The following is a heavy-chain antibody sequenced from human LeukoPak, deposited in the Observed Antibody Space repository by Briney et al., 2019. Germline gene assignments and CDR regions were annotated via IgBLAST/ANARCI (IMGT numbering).Heavy chain of an antibody. V-gene: IGHV3-23*01. D-gene: IGHD1-26*01. CDR1: GFTVSTTY. J-gene: IGHJ4*02. CDR2: MSSSGDST. Sequence: GGSLRLSCAASGFTVSTTYMSWVRQAPGKGLEWVSTMSSSGDSTFYADSVKGRFAISRDNSQNSLYLQMNSLRADDTAVYYCAKDRTRIVGATFRFDYWGQGTLVTVSS. CDR3: AKDRTRIVGATFRFDY.